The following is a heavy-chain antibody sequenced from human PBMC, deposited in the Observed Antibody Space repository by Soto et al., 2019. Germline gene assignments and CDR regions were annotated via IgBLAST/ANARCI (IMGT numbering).Heavy chain of an antibody. CDR3: ARDASYGSGAPPYYYYYYGMDV. Sequence: PSETLSLTCTVSGGSISSYYWSWIRQPPGKGLEWIGYIYYSGSTNYNPSLKSRVTISVDTSKNQFSLKLSSVTAADTAVYYCARDASYGSGAPPYYYYYYGMDVWGQGTTVTVSS. CDR1: GGSISSYY. D-gene: IGHD3-10*01. CDR2: IYYSGST. V-gene: IGHV4-59*01. J-gene: IGHJ6*02.